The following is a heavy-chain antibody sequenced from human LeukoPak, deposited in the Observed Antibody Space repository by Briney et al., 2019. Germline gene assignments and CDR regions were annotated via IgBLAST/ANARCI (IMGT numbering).Heavy chain of an antibody. J-gene: IGHJ5*02. V-gene: IGHV1-69*01. CDR1: GGTFSSYA. Sequence: SVRVSCKASGGTFSSYAISWVRQAPGQGLEWMGGIIPIFGTANYAQKFQGRVTITADESTSTAYMELSSLRSEDTAVYYCASGITIFGVVAWRWFDPWGQGTLVTVSS. D-gene: IGHD3-3*01. CDR2: IIPIFGTA. CDR3: ASGITIFGVVAWRWFDP.